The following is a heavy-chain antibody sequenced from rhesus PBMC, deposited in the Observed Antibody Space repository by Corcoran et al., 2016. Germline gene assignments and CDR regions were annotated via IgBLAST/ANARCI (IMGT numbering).Heavy chain of an antibody. D-gene: IGHD5-36*01. J-gene: IGHJ4*01. CDR1: GFPFSNYW. CDR2: IKNKTDGGTP. V-gene: IGHV3S11*01. CDR3: IRDQELRCDY. Sequence: EVQLVESGGGLVQPGGSLRLSCEVSGFPFSNYWMSWVRQVPGKGLEWVVFIKNKTDGGTPAHAESVKGRFTIARDDSKNTLYLQMNSLKIEDTAVYYCIRDQELRCDYWGQGVLVTVSS.